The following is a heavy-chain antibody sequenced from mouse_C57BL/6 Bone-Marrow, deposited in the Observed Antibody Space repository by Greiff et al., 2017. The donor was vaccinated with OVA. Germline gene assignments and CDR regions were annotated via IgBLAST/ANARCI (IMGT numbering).Heavy chain of an antibody. CDR3: ARRGDTGAMDY. V-gene: IGHV1-64*01. CDR1: GYTFTSYW. CDR2: IHPNSGST. Sequence: QVQLQQPGAELVKPGASVKLSCTASGYTFTSYWMPWVQQRPGQGLEWIGMIHPNSGSTNYNETFKSKATLTVDKSSSTAYMQLSSLTSEDSAVYYCARRGDTGAMDYWGQGTTLTVSS. J-gene: IGHJ4*01.